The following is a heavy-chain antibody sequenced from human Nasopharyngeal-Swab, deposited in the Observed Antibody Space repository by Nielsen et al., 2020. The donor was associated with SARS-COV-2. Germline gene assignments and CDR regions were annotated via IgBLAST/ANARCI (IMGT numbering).Heavy chain of an antibody. V-gene: IGHV3-48*03. CDR3: ARHKIYSQAHGPFDY. D-gene: IGHD5-18*01. CDR1: GFTFRSYE. CDR2: IASSGSTI. J-gene: IGHJ4*02. Sequence: GESLKISCAPSGFTFRSYEMNWVRQAPGTGLEWVSYIASSGSTIYYADSVKGRFTIARDNAKTSLYLQMNSLRAEDTAVYYCARHKIYSQAHGPFDYWGQGTLVTVSS.